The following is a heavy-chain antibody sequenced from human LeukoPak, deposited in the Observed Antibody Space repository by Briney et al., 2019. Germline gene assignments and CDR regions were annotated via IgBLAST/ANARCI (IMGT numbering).Heavy chain of an antibody. V-gene: IGHV1-2*02. CDR3: ARGDSITSSFDI. CDR1: GYTFTGYY. Sequence: ASVKVSCKASGYTFTGYYMHWERQAPGQGLEWMGWINPNSGGTNYAQKFQGRVTTTRDTSISTVYMELSRLRSDDTAVYYCARGDSITSSFDIWGQGTMVTVSS. CDR2: INPNSGGT. J-gene: IGHJ3*02. D-gene: IGHD3-10*01.